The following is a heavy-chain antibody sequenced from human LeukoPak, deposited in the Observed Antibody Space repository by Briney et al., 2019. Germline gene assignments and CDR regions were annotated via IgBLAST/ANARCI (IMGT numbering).Heavy chain of an antibody. CDR3: AKSTPSGLGVVGH. J-gene: IGHJ4*02. V-gene: IGHV3-23*01. D-gene: IGHD5-12*01. Sequence: GGSPRLSCAASGFPFSSYAMSWVRQAPGKGLEWVSGVSGNDGGTFYADSVKGRFTISRDNSKNTLYLQMNSLRAEETGIYFCAKSTPSGLGVVGHWGQGTLVTVSS. CDR2: VSGNDGGT. CDR1: GFPFSSYA.